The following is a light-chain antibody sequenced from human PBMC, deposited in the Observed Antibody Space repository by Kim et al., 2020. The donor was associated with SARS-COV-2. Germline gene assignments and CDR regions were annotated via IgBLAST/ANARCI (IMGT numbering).Light chain of an antibody. CDR3: QQYNTWT. J-gene: IGKJ1*01. Sequence: PSASVGDRVTITCRASQSISTWLAWYQQKPGNAPKLLIYKASSLESGVPSRFSGSGSGTEFTLTISSLQPDDFATYYCQQYNTWTFGQGTKVDIK. V-gene: IGKV1-5*03. CDR2: KAS. CDR1: QSISTW.